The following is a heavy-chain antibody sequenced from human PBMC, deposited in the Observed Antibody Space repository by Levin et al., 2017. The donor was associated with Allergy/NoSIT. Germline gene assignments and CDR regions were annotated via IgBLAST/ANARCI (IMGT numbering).Heavy chain of an antibody. J-gene: IGHJ5*02. Sequence: SQTLSLTCAVYGGSFSGYYWNWIRQPPGKGLEWIGEINHSGSTNYNPSLKSRVTISVDTSSEQFSLNLNSVTAADTAVYYCARGGRYNRGWLDPWGQGTLVTVSS. V-gene: IGHV4-34*01. CDR1: GGSFSGYY. CDR3: ARGGRYNRGWLDP. CDR2: INHSGST. D-gene: IGHD1-14*01.